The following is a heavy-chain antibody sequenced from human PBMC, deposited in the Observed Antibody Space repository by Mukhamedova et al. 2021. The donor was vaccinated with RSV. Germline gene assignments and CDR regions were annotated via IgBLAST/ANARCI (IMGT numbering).Heavy chain of an antibody. CDR2: ISYDGTNK. CDR1: SSYN. D-gene: IGHD5-18*01. J-gene: IGHJ5*01. V-gene: IGHV3-30*18. Sequence: SSYNMHWVRQAPGKGLEWVAVISYDGTNKHYVDSVKGRFTISRDNSKNTLYLQMNSLRAEDTAVYYCAKEGGYSYGYGNWFDSWG. CDR3: AKEGGYSYGYGNWFDS.